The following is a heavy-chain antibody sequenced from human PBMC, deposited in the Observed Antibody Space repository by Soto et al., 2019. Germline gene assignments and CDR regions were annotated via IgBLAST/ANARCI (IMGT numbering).Heavy chain of an antibody. J-gene: IGHJ5*02. CDR1: SGSISSPDYY. D-gene: IGHD1-26*01. CDR2: IYYTGNT. CDR3: ASGGSSNWFDP. Sequence: SETLSLTCTVSSGSISSPDYYWSWIRQPPGKGLEWIGYIYYTGNTYYNPSLKSRVIMSVDTSTNQFSLKVTSVTAADTAVYYCASGGSSNWFDPWGQGTLVTVSS. V-gene: IGHV4-30-4*01.